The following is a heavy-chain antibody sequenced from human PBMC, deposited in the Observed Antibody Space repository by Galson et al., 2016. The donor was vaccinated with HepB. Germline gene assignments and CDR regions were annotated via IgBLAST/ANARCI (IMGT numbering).Heavy chain of an antibody. Sequence: SLRLSCAGSGFNFRTYGMHWIRHTPGKGLEWLTVISYDGVDKNYADSVKGRFTVSRDNSKNMLYLQMNSLRGEDTAVYYCARDMWGYEILTAHQRGAFDVWGQGTLDTVS. J-gene: IGHJ3*01. D-gene: IGHD3-9*01. CDR3: ARDMWGYEILTAHQRGAFDV. CDR2: ISYDGVDK. V-gene: IGHV3-33*01. CDR1: GFNFRTYG.